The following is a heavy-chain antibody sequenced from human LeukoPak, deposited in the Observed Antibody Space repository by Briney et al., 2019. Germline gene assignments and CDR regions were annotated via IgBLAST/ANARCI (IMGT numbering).Heavy chain of an antibody. Sequence: GGSLRLSCAASGFTVKDNFMSWVRQAPGKGLEWVSVLYSGGATYYADSVKGRFTISRDNSKNIVFLQMNDLRTEDTAFYYCTRDSANYHFAYWGQGTLVTVSS. CDR3: TRDSANYHFAY. V-gene: IGHV3-66*01. J-gene: IGHJ4*02. CDR2: LYSGGAT. D-gene: IGHD4/OR15-4a*01. CDR1: GFTVKDNF.